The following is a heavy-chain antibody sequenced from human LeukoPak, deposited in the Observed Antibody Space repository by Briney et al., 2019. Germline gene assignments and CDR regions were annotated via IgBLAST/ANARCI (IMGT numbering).Heavy chain of an antibody. J-gene: IGHJ6*03. CDR3: ARARVVTRIHYYYYMDV. Sequence: GGSLRLSCAASGFTFSDYYMSWIRQAPGKGLEWVSYISSSGSTIYYADSVKSRFTISRDNAKNSLYLQMNSLRAEDTAVYYCARARVVTRIHYYYYMDVWGKGTTVTVSS. CDR1: GFTFSDYY. V-gene: IGHV3-11*04. CDR2: ISSSGSTI. D-gene: IGHD4-23*01.